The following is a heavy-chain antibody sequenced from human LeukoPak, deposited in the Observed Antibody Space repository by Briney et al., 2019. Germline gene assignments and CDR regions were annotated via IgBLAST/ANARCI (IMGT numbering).Heavy chain of an antibody. D-gene: IGHD2-8*01. V-gene: IGHV4-39*07. CDR2: IDHSGST. CDR1: GDSISSSSSY. J-gene: IGHJ4*02. CDR3: ARGPLLSMYYFDY. Sequence: SETLSLTCTVSGDSISSSSSYWGWIRQPPGEGLEWIGEIDHSGSTNYNPSLKSRVTISVDTSKNQFSLKLSSVTAADTAVYYCARGPLLSMYYFDYWGQGTLVTVSS.